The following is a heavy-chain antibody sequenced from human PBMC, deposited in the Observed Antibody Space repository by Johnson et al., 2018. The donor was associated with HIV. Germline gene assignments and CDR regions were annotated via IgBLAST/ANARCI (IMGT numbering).Heavy chain of an antibody. CDR1: GFSFSSYA. CDR2: ISWNSGSI. J-gene: IGHJ3*02. V-gene: IGHV3-9*01. Sequence: VQLVESGGGLVQPGGSLRLSCAASGFSFSSYAMHWVRQAPGKGLEWVSGISWNSGSIGYADSVKGRFTISRDNAKNSLYLQMNSLRAEDTALYYCAKVRERPVTTRSDAFDIWGQGTMVTVSS. D-gene: IGHD4-17*01. CDR3: AKVRERPVTTRSDAFDI.